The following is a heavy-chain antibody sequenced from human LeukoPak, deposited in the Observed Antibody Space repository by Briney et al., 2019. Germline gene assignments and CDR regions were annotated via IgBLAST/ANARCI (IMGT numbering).Heavy chain of an antibody. CDR1: GGSISSSNW. V-gene: IGHV4-4*02. CDR3: ARVSTALGYYYYYGMDV. CDR2: IYHSGST. Sequence: SGTLSLTCAVSGGSISSSNWWSWVRQPPGKGLEWIGEIYHSGSTNYNPSLKSRVTISVDKSKNQFSLKLSSVTAADTAVYYCARVSTALGYYYYYGMDVWGQGTTVTVSS. J-gene: IGHJ6*02. D-gene: IGHD2-2*01.